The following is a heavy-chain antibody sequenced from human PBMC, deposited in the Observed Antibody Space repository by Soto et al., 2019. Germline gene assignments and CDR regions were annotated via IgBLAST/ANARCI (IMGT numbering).Heavy chain of an antibody. Sequence: ASVKVSCKASGYTFTGYYMHWVRQAPGQGLEWMGWINPNSGGTNYAQKFQGWVTMTRDTSISTAYMELSRLRSDDTAVYYCARGFSSTYGMDVWGQGTTVTVSS. D-gene: IGHD6-13*01. CDR2: INPNSGGT. CDR3: ARGFSSTYGMDV. V-gene: IGHV1-2*04. J-gene: IGHJ6*02. CDR1: GYTFTGYY.